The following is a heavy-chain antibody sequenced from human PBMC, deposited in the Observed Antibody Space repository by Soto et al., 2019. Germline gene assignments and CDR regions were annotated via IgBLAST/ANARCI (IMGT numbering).Heavy chain of an antibody. CDR2: LVPIYRTA. CDR3: VRDSGAKLSSS. Sequence: ASVKVCCKSSGGTFSSYRINWGRQAPGQGLEWVGGLVPIYRTADYAQKFHGRVTITADESERTSYMELRSLKSQDTAVYYCVRDSGAKLSSSWGQGTLVTVSS. V-gene: IGHV1-69*01. D-gene: IGHD6-13*01. J-gene: IGHJ4*02. CDR1: GGTFSSYR.